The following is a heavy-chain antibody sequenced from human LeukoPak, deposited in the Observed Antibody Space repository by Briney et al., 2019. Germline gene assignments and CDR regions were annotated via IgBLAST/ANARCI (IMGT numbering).Heavy chain of an antibody. Sequence: SETLSLTCTVSGGSISSGSYYWSWIRQPAGTGLEWIGRICTSGSTNYNPSLKSRVTISVDTSKNQFSLKLSSVTAADTAVYYCARDRSSGDYVGQIDYWGQGTLVTVSS. CDR2: ICTSGST. D-gene: IGHD4-23*01. J-gene: IGHJ4*02. CDR3: ARDRSSGDYVGQIDY. V-gene: IGHV4-61*02. CDR1: GGSISSGSYY.